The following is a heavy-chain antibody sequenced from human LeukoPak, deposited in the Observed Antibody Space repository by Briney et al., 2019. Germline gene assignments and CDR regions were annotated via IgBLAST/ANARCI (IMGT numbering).Heavy chain of an antibody. V-gene: IGHV4-59*08. CDR2: IYFSGTT. CDR3: ARRRAEGGSNGHYNWFDP. CDR1: GDSINAYY. D-gene: IGHD6-13*01. J-gene: IGHJ5*02. Sequence: SETLSLTCTVSGDSINAYYWGWIRQPPGKGLEWVGYIYFSGTTKYNPSLESRVTISVDTSKNQFSLKLSSVTAADTAVYYCARRRAEGGSNGHYNWFDPWGQGILVTVSS.